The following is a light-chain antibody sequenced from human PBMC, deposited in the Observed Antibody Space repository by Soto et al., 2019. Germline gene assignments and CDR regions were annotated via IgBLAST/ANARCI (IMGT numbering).Light chain of an antibody. J-gene: IGKJ4*01. CDR2: EAS. CDR1: PSISSW. CDR3: QQYNNFPLT. V-gene: IGKV1-5*01. Sequence: DIQMTQSPSTLSASVGDRVTITCRASPSISSWLAWYQQKPGKAPKLLIHEASRLESGVPSRFSGSESGTEFTLTISGLHAEDFATYYCQQYNNFPLTFGGGTRVEIK.